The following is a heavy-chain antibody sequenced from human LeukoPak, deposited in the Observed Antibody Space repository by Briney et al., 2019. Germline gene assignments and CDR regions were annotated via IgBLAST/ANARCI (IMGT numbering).Heavy chain of an antibody. D-gene: IGHD3-3*01. V-gene: IGHV4-34*01. CDR1: GGSFSGYY. J-gene: IGHJ6*03. CDR2: INHSGST. CDR3: ARVPRITIFGVVSSYYYYMDV. Sequence: SETLSLTCTVSGGSFSGYYWSWIRQPPGKGLEGIGEINHSGSTNYNPSLKSLVTISVDTSKNQFSLKLSSVTAADTAVYYCARVPRITIFGVVSSYYYYMDVWGKGTTVTVSS.